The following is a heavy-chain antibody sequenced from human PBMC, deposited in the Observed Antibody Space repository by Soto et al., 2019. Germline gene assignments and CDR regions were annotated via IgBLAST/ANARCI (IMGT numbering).Heavy chain of an antibody. CDR2: IRGGGGPT. CDR1: GFTFSNYA. Sequence: EVQLLESGGDLVQPGGSLRLSCAASGFTFSNYAMSWVRQAPGKGLEWASLIRGGGGPTNYADSVKGRFTVSRDNSNNMLFLQMSSLRADDTAVYYCVKDFRVGYDWTHDWGQGTLVTVSS. D-gene: IGHD5-12*01. J-gene: IGHJ4*02. CDR3: VKDFRVGYDWTHD. V-gene: IGHV3-23*01.